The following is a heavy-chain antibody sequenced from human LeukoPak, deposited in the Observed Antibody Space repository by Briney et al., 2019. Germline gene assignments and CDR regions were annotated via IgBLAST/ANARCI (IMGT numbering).Heavy chain of an antibody. CDR2: IYSGGGT. Sequence: GGSLRLSCAASGFTVSSNYMSWVRQAPGKGLEWVSVIYSGGGTYYADSVKGRFTISRDNSKNTLYLQMNSLRAEDTAVYYRARDLNYYYYGMDVWGQGTTVTVSS. CDR1: GFTVSSNY. CDR3: ARDLNYYYYGMDV. J-gene: IGHJ6*02. V-gene: IGHV3-66*01.